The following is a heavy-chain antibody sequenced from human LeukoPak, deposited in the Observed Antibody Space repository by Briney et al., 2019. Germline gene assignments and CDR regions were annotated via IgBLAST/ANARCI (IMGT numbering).Heavy chain of an antibody. CDR1: VFTFTSYA. D-gene: IGHD5-24*01. J-gene: IGHJ4*02. CDR2: INWNGGST. Sequence: GGSLRLSCAASVFTFTSYAMSWVRQAPGKGLEGVSGINWNGGSTGYADSVKGRFTISRDNAKNSLYMQMNSLRAEDTALYYCARGQYRDGYQLGPFDYWGQGTLVTVSS. V-gene: IGHV3-20*04. CDR3: ARGQYRDGYQLGPFDY.